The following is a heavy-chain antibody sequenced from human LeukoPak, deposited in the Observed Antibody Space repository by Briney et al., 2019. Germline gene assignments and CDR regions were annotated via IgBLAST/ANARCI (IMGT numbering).Heavy chain of an antibody. CDR2: INPNSGGT. CDR3: ARGGGSHGDYAFDI. Sequence: GASVKVSCKASGYTFTGYYMHWVRQAPGQGLEWMGWINPNSGGTNYAQKVQGRVTMTRDTSISTAYMELSRLRSDDTAVYYCARGGGSHGDYAFDIWGQGTMVTVSS. CDR1: GYTFTGYY. V-gene: IGHV1-2*02. D-gene: IGHD3-16*01. J-gene: IGHJ3*02.